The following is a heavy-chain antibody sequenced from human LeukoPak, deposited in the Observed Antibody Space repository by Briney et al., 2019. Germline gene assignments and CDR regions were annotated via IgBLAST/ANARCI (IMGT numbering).Heavy chain of an antibody. D-gene: IGHD4-17*01. CDR3: ARHYYGDVYYFDF. J-gene: IGHJ4*02. CDR1: DGSISDWY. V-gene: IGHV4-59*08. Sequence: SETLSLTCTVTDGSISDWYWSWIRQSPGKGLEWIAYFYYSGTSRYNPSLKSRVTVSGDTSKNQFSLKLTSVTAADTAVYYCARHYYGDVYYFDFRGQGTLVTVSS. CDR2: FYYSGTS.